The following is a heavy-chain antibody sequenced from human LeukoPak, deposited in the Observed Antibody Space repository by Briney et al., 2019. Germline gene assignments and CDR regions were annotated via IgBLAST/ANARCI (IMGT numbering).Heavy chain of an antibody. V-gene: IGHV3-23*01. Sequence: GGSLRLSCAASGFTVSKNYMTWVRQAPGRGLEWVSAISGSGGSTYYADSVKGRFTISRDNSKNTLYLQMNGLRAEDTAVYYCAKDLAGSGSYSFDYWGQGTLVTVSS. CDR1: GFTVSKNY. CDR3: AKDLAGSGSYSFDY. CDR2: ISGSGGST. J-gene: IGHJ4*02. D-gene: IGHD1-26*01.